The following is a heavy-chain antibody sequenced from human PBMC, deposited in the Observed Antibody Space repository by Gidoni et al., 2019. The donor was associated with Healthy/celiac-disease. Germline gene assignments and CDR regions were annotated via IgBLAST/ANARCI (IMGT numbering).Heavy chain of an antibody. CDR2: IYYTGST. J-gene: IGHJ6*02. CDR1: GGSISCSRYY. V-gene: IGHV4-39*02. Sequence: QLQLQESGPGLVQPSETPSLTLTVSGGSISCSRYYWGWIRQPPGKGLEWVGSIYYTGSTYYNPSLTLRVTISVDTSTTQFSLKLSSVTVADAAVYYCARELVGLYYYYYGMDVWGQGTTVTVSS. D-gene: IGHD6-13*01. CDR3: ARELVGLYYYYYGMDV.